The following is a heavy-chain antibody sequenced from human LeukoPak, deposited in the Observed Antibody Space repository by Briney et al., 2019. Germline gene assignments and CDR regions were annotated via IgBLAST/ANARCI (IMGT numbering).Heavy chain of an antibody. D-gene: IGHD6-13*01. CDR1: GYTLTSYG. Sequence: GASVKVSCKASGYTLTSYGISWVRQAPGQGLEWMGWISAYNGNTNYAQKLQGRVTMTTDTSTSTAYMELRSLRSDDTAVYYCARSGLAAAPGAYYYGMDVWGQGTTVTVSS. CDR3: ARSGLAAAPGAYYYGMDV. J-gene: IGHJ6*02. CDR2: ISAYNGNT. V-gene: IGHV1-18*01.